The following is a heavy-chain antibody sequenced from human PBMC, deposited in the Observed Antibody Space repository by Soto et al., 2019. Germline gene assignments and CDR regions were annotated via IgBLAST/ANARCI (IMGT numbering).Heavy chain of an antibody. Sequence: SVKVSCKASGGTFSSYAISWVRQAPGQGLEWMGGIIPIFGTANYAQRFQGRVTITADESTSTAYMELSSLRSEDTAVYYCASYCSSTSCYGFVYYSYGMDVWGQGTTVTVSS. CDR2: IIPIFGTA. CDR3: ASYCSSTSCYGFVYYSYGMDV. CDR1: GGTFSSYA. D-gene: IGHD2-2*01. V-gene: IGHV1-69*13. J-gene: IGHJ6*02.